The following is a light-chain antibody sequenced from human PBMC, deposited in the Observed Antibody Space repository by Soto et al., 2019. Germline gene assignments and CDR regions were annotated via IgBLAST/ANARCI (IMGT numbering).Light chain of an antibody. J-gene: IGKJ4*01. CDR2: GAS. CDR1: HSVDSN. V-gene: IGKV3D-15*01. CDR3: QQYDKWHLT. Sequence: EIVMTQSPATLSVSPGEGATLSCRASHSVDSNLACYQHQPSQAPRLLIFGASTRATGIPTRFSGGGSGTDFTLTISSLQSEDFRLYFCQQYDKWHLTFGGGTKVDIK.